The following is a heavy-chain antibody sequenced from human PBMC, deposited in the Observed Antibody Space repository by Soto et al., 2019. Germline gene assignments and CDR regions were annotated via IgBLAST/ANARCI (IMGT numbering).Heavy chain of an antibody. Sequence: QVQLVESGGGVVQPGRSLRLSCAASGFTFSSYGMHWVRQAPGKGLEWVAVISYDGSNKYYADSVKGRFTISRDNSKNTLYLQMNSLRAEDTAVYYCAAPDWFDPWGQGTLVTVSS. V-gene: IGHV3-30*03. CDR1: GFTFSSYG. CDR3: AAPDWFDP. J-gene: IGHJ5*02. CDR2: ISYDGSNK.